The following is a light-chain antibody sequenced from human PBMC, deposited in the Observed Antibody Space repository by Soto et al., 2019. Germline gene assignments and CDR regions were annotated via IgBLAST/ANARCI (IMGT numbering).Light chain of an antibody. V-gene: IGKV1-33*01. CDR1: QDISNY. CDR2: AAS. Sequence: DIQMTQSPSSLSASVGDRVTITCQASQDISNYLNWYQQKPGKAPKLLIYAASNLETGVPSRFSGSGSGTEFTFTISSLQAEDIATYYCQQYDNLPFTFGPGTKVDIK. J-gene: IGKJ3*01. CDR3: QQYDNLPFT.